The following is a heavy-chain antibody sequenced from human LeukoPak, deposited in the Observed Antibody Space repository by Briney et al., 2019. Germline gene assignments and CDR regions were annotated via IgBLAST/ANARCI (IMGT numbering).Heavy chain of an antibody. Sequence: GGSLRLSCAASGFTFSSYAMHWVRQAPGKGLEWVAVISYDGSNRYYADSVKGRFTISRDNSKNTPYLQMNSLRAEDTAVYYCAKPAVAATRYFDYWGQGTLVTVSS. CDR2: ISYDGSNR. V-gene: IGHV3-30-3*02. CDR3: AKPAVAATRYFDY. D-gene: IGHD2-15*01. J-gene: IGHJ4*02. CDR1: GFTFSSYA.